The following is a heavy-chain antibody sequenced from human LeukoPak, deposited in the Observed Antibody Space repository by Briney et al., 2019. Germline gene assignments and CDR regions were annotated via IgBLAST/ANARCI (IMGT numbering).Heavy chain of an antibody. CDR1: GITLNNYG. D-gene: IGHD3/OR15-3a*01. J-gene: IGHJ4*02. CDR3: AKRGVVIRVILVGFHKEAYYFES. CDR2: ISDSGGST. V-gene: IGHV3-23*01. Sequence: GGSLRLSCAVSGITLNNYGMTWVRQAPGKGLEWVAGISDSGGSTKYADSVKGRFTISRDNPKNTLYLQMNNLRAEDTAVYFCAKRGVVIRVILVGFHKEAYYFESWGQGALVTVSS.